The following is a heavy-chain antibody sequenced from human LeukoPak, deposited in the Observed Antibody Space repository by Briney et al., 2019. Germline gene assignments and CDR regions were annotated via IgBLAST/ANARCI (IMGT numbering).Heavy chain of an antibody. J-gene: IGHJ4*02. V-gene: IGHV1-24*01. CDR3: ASRLYCSNTRCRNFPFAY. CDR2: FDPEDGET. CDR1: GYTLTELS. D-gene: IGHD2-2*01. Sequence: ASVKVSCKVSGYTLTELSMHWVRQAPGKGLEWMGGFDPEDGETIYAQKFQGRVTITADESTSTAYMELSSLRSEDTAIYYCASRLYCSNTRCRNFPFAYWGQGTLVTVSS.